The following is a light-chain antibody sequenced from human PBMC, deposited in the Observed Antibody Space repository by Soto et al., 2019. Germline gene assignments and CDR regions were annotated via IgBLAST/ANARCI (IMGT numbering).Light chain of an antibody. CDR3: QQYNSYPWT. V-gene: IGKV1-5*03. J-gene: IGKJ1*01. CDR1: QSISNW. CDR2: KAS. Sequence: DIQMTQSPSTLSASVGDRVTITCRASQSISNWLAWYQQKPGKAPKLLIYKASVLESGVPSRFGGSGSGTEFTLTISSLQPDDFATYYCQQYNSYPWTFGQGTKVEIK.